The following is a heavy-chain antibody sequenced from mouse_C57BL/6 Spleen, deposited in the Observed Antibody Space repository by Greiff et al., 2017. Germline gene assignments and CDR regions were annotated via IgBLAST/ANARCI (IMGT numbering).Heavy chain of an antibody. CDR2: IDPSDSET. J-gene: IGHJ3*01. Sequence: QVQLQQPGAELVRPGSSVKLSCKASGYTFTSYWMHWVKQRPIQGLEWIGNIDPSDSETHYNQKFKDKATLTVDKSSSTAYMQLSSLTSEDSAVYYCARSYDGPLAYWGQGTLVTVSA. CDR1: GYTFTSYW. CDR3: ARSYDGPLAY. V-gene: IGHV1-52*01. D-gene: IGHD2-3*01.